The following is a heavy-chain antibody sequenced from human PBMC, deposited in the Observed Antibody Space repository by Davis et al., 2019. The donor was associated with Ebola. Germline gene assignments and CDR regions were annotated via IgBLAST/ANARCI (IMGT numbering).Heavy chain of an antibody. CDR3: AKDSGGATASFDY. CDR1: GFTFDDYT. V-gene: IGHV3-43*01. Sequence: GESLKISCAASGFTFDDYTMHWVRQAPGKGLEWVSLISWHGANTYYADSVKGRFTISRDNSKNSLHLQMNSLRTEDTALYFCAKDSGGATASFDYWGQGTLVTVSS. J-gene: IGHJ4*02. D-gene: IGHD4/OR15-4a*01. CDR2: ISWHGANT.